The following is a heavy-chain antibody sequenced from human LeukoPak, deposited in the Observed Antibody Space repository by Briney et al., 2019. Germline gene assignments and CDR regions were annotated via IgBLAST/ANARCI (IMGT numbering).Heavy chain of an antibody. CDR1: GYSFPIYW. D-gene: IGHD5-12*01. Sequence: GESLKISCKGSGYSFPIYWFGWVRQMPGKGLELIGIIYPGDSQTRYSPSLQGQVTISAAKSISTAYLQLSSLKASDTAMFYCARLTGYFPGVHFDYWGQGTLVTVSS. CDR3: ARLTGYFPGVHFDY. J-gene: IGHJ4*02. V-gene: IGHV5-51*01. CDR2: IYPGDSQT.